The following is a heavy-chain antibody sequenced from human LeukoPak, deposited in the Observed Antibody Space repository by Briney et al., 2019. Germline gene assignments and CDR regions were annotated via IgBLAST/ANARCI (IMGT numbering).Heavy chain of an antibody. V-gene: IGHV3-33*06. CDR3: AKAIGGDYGYFDL. Sequence: PGRSLRLSCAASGFTFSSYGMHWVRQAPGKGLEWVAVIWYDGSNKYYADSVKARFTISRDNSKNTLYLQMNSLRAEDTAVYYCAKAIGGDYGYFDLGGRGTLVTVSS. CDR2: IWYDGSNK. D-gene: IGHD4-17*01. J-gene: IGHJ2*01. CDR1: GFTFSSYG.